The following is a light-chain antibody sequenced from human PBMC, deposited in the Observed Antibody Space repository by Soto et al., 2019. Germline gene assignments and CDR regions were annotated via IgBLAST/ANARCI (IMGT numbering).Light chain of an antibody. J-gene: IGKJ1*01. CDR1: QTIYSN. Sequence: IQMTQSPATLSVSPGEIATLSCRASQTIYSNVAWYQQRPGQAPRLLIYRASARATGIPARFSGSGSGTEFTLTIGSLQSEDSAVYYCQQHQNLWTFGQGTKVDIK. V-gene: IGKV3-15*01. CDR2: RAS. CDR3: QQHQNLWT.